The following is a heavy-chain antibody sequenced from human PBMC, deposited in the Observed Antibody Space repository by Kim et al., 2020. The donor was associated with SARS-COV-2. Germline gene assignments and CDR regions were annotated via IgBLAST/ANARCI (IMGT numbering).Heavy chain of an antibody. V-gene: IGHV3-30*04. Sequence: GGSLRLSCAASGFTFSSYAMHWVRQAPGKGLEWVAVISYDGSNKYYADSVKGRFTISRDNSKNTLYLQMNSLRAEDTAVYYCASGGMGVIVGGSFDYWGQGTLVTVSS. D-gene: IGHD3-22*01. CDR3: ASGGMGVIVGGSFDY. J-gene: IGHJ4*02. CDR1: GFTFSSYA. CDR2: ISYDGSNK.